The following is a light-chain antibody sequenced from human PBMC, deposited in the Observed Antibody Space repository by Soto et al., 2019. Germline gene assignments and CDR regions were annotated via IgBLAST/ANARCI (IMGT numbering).Light chain of an antibody. J-gene: IGKJ3*01. V-gene: IGKV3-20*01. CDR1: QSVGSYS. CDR3: QLYGTSPGFT. CDR2: AAS. Sequence: EIVLTQSPGTLSLSPGERATLSCRASQSVGSYSLAWYQQKPGQAPRLLIYAASRRATGIPDRFSGSGSGTDFALTISRLEPEDFAVYYCQLYGTSPGFTFGPGTKVDIK.